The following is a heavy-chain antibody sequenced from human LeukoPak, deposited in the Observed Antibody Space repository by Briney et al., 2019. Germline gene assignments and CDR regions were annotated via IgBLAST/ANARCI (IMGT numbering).Heavy chain of an antibody. V-gene: IGHV3-33*01. CDR1: GFTFRNYG. Sequence: GRSLRLSCAASGFTFRNYGMHWVRQAPVKGLEWVAVIWDDGSNKYYGDSVKGRFTISRDNSKNTLSLQMNSLRAEDTAVYYCARGDDGPGNFYNGLDTFDIWGLGTMVTVSS. CDR2: IWDDGSNK. CDR3: ARGDDGPGNFYNGLDTFDI. J-gene: IGHJ3*02. D-gene: IGHD3-10*01.